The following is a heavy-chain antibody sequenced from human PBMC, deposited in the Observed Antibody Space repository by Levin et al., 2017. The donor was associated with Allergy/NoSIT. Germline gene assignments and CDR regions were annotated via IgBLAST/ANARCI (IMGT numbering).Heavy chain of an antibody. CDR3: AHSSDPPSTAMAYFDY. D-gene: IGHD5-18*01. J-gene: IGHJ4*02. CDR1: GFSLSTSGVG. Sequence: SGPTLVKPTQTLTLTCTFSGFSLSTSGVGVGWIRQPPGKALVWLALIYWDDDKRYSPSLKSRLTITKDTSKNQVVLTMTNMDPVDTATYYCAHSSDPPSTAMAYFDYWGQGTLVTVSS. V-gene: IGHV2-5*02. CDR2: IYWDDDK.